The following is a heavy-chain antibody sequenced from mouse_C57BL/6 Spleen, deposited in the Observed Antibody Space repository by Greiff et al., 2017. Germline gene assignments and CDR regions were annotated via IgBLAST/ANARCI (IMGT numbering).Heavy chain of an antibody. CDR3: ARDDGYYVHYAMDD. Sequence: QVQLQQSGPELVKPGASVKISCKASGYAFSSSWMNWVKQRPGKGLEWIGRIYPGDGDTNYNGKFKGKATLTADKSSSTAYMQLSSLTSEDSAVYVCARDDGYYVHYAMDDWGQGTSVTVAS. D-gene: IGHD2-3*01. V-gene: IGHV1-82*01. J-gene: IGHJ4*01. CDR2: IYPGDGDT. CDR1: GYAFSSSW.